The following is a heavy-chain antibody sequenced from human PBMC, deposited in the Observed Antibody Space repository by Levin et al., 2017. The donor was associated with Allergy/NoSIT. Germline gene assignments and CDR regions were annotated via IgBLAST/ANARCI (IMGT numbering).Heavy chain of an antibody. D-gene: IGHD2-8*01. V-gene: IGHV3-23*01. J-gene: IGHJ3*02. CDR2: ISGSGGST. Sequence: GGSLRLSCAASGFTFSSYAMSWVRQAPGKGLEWVSAISGSGGSTYYADSVKGRFTISRDNSKNTLYLQMNSLRAEDTAVYYCAKDPHCTNGVCYWQQLEHAFDIWGQGTMVTVSS. CDR3: AKDPHCTNGVCYWQQLEHAFDI. CDR1: GFTFSSYA.